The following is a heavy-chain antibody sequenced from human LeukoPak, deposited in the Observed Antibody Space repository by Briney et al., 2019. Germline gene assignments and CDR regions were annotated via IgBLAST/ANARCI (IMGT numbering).Heavy chain of an antibody. CDR3: AGGAYYYED. J-gene: IGHJ4*02. D-gene: IGHD3-22*01. CDR1: GFTFSSHS. CDR2: ISSSSSTI. V-gene: IGHV3-48*01. Sequence: GGSLRLSCAASGFTFSSHSMNWVRQAPGKGLEWVSYISSSSSTIYYADSVKGRFTNSRDNAKNSLYLEMNSLRAEDTAVYYCAGGAYYYEDWGQGTLVTVSS.